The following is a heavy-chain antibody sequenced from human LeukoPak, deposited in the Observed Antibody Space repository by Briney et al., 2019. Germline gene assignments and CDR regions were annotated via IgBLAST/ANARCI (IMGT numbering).Heavy chain of an antibody. D-gene: IGHD2-2*01. CDR1: GFSFSTYG. CDR2: MQYDGSEE. J-gene: IGHJ4*02. CDR3: AGKAAAYYFVY. V-gene: IGHV3-30*02. Sequence: GALRLSCAASGFSFSTYGMHWVRQAPGKGLERVTFMQYDGSEEYYADSVKGRFTISRDNSKNTLYLQMDSLRGEDTAVYYCAGKAAAYYFVYWGQGTLVTVSS.